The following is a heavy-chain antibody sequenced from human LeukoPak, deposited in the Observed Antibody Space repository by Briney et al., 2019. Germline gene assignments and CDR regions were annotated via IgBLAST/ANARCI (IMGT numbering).Heavy chain of an antibody. J-gene: IGHJ4*02. V-gene: IGHV1-69*05. CDR2: IIPIFGTA. Sequence: ASVKVSCKASGGTFSSYAISWVRQAPGQGLEWMGGIIPIFGTANYAQKFQGRVTITTDESTSTAYMELSSLRSEDTAVYYCARVGDDILTGTREFDYWGQGTLVTVSS. CDR3: ARVGDDILTGTREFDY. CDR1: GGTFSSYA. D-gene: IGHD3-9*01.